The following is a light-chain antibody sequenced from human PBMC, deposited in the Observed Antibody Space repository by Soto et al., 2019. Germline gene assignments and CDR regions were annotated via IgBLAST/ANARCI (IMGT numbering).Light chain of an antibody. Sequence: VMTQAPATLSVSPGERATLSCRASQTINNNIAWYQLKDGQVPRLLIYGASTRATDIPARFSGSGSGTEFTLTISSLQSEDVATYYCQKYNSAPFTFGGGTKVDIK. CDR3: QKYNSAPFT. CDR2: GAS. J-gene: IGKJ4*01. CDR1: QTINNN. V-gene: IGKV3-15*01.